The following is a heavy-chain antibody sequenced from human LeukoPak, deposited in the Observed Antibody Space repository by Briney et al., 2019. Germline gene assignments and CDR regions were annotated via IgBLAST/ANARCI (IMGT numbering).Heavy chain of an antibody. J-gene: IGHJ3*02. V-gene: IGHV1-18*01. CDR1: GYTFTSYG. Sequence: ASVKVSCKASGYTFTSYGISWVRQAPGQGLEWMGWISAYNGNTNYAQKLQGRVTMTTDTSTSTAYMELRSLRSDDTAVYYCARDPHNWNFDAFDIWGQGTMVTVSS. CDR2: ISAYNGNT. CDR3: ARDPHNWNFDAFDI. D-gene: IGHD1-1*01.